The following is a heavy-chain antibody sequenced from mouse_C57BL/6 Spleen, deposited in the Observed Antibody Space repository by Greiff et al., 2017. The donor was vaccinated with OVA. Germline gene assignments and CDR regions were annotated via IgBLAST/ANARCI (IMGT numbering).Heavy chain of an antibody. CDR2: IDPSDSET. V-gene: IGHV1-52*01. CDR1: GYTFTSYW. Sequence: QVQLQQPGAELVWPGSSVKLSCKASGYTFTSYWMHLVKQRPIQGLEWSGNIDPSDSETHYNQKFKDKATLTVDKSSSTAYMQLSSLTSEDSAVYYCARAYSYGSSPHAMEYWGEGTTVTVCS. CDR3: ARAYSYGSSPHAMEY. D-gene: IGHD1-1*01. J-gene: IGHJ4*01.